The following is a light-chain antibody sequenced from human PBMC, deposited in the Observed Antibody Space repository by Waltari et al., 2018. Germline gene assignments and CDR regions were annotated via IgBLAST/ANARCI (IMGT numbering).Light chain of an antibody. CDR3: QQYDSIVLT. Sequence: EIVLTQSPGTLSLSPGERATLSCRASQSVSNNFLNWYQQKPGQAPRLLISGASSRATGIPERFSGNGYGTDFTLTISRLEPEDFAVYYCQQYDSIVLTFGGGTKVEI. CDR2: GAS. CDR1: QSVSNNF. V-gene: IGKV3-20*01. J-gene: IGKJ4*01.